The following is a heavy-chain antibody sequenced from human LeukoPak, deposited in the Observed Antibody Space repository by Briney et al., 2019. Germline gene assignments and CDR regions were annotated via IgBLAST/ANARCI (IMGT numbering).Heavy chain of an antibody. Sequence: SETLSLTCAVSGGSISSGGYYWSWIRQPPGKGLEWIGYIYYSGSTNYNPSLKSRVTISVDTSKNQFSLKLSSVTAADTAVYYCARQVGATTGPDYWGQGTLVTVSS. V-gene: IGHV4-61*08. J-gene: IGHJ4*02. D-gene: IGHD1-26*01. CDR3: ARQVGATTGPDY. CDR1: GGSISSGGYY. CDR2: IYYSGST.